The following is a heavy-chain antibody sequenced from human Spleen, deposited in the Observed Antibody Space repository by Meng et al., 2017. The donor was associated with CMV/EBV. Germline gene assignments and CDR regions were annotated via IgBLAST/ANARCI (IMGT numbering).Heavy chain of an antibody. Sequence: SVSGYYWSWIRQPPGKGLEWIGESNHSGSTNYNPSLKSRVTISVDTSKNQFSLKLSSVTAADTAVYYCASKYYDFWSGYYSPRGYFDYWGQGTLVTVSS. V-gene: IGHV4-34*01. D-gene: IGHD3-3*01. CDR1: SVSGYY. CDR3: ASKYYDFWSGYYSPRGYFDY. CDR2: SNHSGST. J-gene: IGHJ4*02.